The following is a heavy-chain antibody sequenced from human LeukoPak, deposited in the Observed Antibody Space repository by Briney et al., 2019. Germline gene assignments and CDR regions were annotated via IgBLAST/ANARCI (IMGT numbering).Heavy chain of an antibody. CDR2: INPSGGST. CDR3: ASHRLPGYSSSWYFDY. CDR1: GYTFTSYY. Sequence: GASVKVSCKASGYTFTSYYMHWVRQAPGQGLEWMGLINPSGGSTSYAQKFQGRVTMTRDTSTSTVYMELSSLRSEDTAVYYCASHRLPGYSSSWYFDYWGQGTLVTVSS. D-gene: IGHD6-13*01. J-gene: IGHJ4*02. V-gene: IGHV1-46*01.